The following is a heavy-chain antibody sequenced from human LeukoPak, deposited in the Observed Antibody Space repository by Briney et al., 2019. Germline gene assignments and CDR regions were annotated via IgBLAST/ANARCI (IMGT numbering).Heavy chain of an antibody. D-gene: IGHD2-2*01. Sequence: PGGSLRLSCAASGFTFSSYAMTWVRQAPEKGLEWVSAISGSGGSTYYADSVKGRFTISRDDSQNTLYLQMNRLSAEDTAVYYCAKVETSGGANCYALDYWGQGSLVTVSS. V-gene: IGHV3-23*01. J-gene: IGHJ4*02. CDR2: ISGSGGST. CDR1: GFTFSSYA. CDR3: AKVETSGGANCYALDY.